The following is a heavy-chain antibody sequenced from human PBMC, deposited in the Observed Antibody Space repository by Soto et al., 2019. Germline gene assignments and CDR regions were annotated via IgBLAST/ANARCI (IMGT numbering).Heavy chain of an antibody. D-gene: IGHD3-22*01. CDR3: ARGDSSGYYYSQAKHFDY. Sequence: PSETLSLTCTVSGGSISSYYWSWIRQPPGKGLEWIGYIYYSGSTNYNPSLKSRVTISVDTSKNQFSLKLSSVTAADTAVYYCARGDSSGYYYSQAKHFDYWGQGTLVTVSS. CDR2: IYYSGST. V-gene: IGHV4-59*01. J-gene: IGHJ4*02. CDR1: GGSISSYY.